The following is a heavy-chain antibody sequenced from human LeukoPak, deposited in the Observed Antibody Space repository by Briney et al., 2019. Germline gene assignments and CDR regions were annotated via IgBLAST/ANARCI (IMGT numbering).Heavy chain of an antibody. Sequence: SETLSLTCTVSGGSISSYYWSWIRQPPGKGLEWIGYIYYSGSTNYNPSLKSRVTISVDTSKNQFSLKLSSVTAADTAVYYCARGGRGPDYWGQGTLVTVSS. V-gene: IGHV4-59*08. D-gene: IGHD3-10*01. CDR1: GGSISSYY. CDR2: IYYSGST. CDR3: ARGGRGPDY. J-gene: IGHJ4*02.